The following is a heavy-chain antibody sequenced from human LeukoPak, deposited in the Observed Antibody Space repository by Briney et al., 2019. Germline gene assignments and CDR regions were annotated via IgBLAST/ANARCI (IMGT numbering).Heavy chain of an antibody. CDR2: LKSSGDTT. V-gene: IGHV1-46*01. CDR3: AREDPHTYNFDF. D-gene: IGHD1-1*01. CDR1: GYSFTSYH. Sequence: ASVKVSCKPSGYSFTSYHMHWLRQAPGQGLEWVGILKSSGDTTVYAQKFQGRVTVTRDTSTSTVYMELSSLSSEDTAVYYCAREDPHTYNFDFWGPGTLVTVSS. J-gene: IGHJ4*02.